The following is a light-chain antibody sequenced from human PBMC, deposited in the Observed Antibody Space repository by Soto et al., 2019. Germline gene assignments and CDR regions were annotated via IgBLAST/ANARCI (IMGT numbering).Light chain of an antibody. Sequence: MTQSPATLSVSPGERATLSCRASQSVSSNLAWYQQKPGKVPNLLIYAASTLQSGVPSRFSGSGSGTDFTLTISSLQPVDVATYYCQKHDSAPPTFGQGTKVEIK. J-gene: IGKJ1*01. CDR1: QSVSSN. V-gene: IGKV1-27*01. CDR3: QKHDSAPPT. CDR2: AAS.